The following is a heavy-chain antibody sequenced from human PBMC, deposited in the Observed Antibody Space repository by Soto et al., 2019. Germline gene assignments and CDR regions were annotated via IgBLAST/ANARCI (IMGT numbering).Heavy chain of an antibody. Sequence: SETLSLTCAVYGGSFSGYYWSWIRQPPGKGLEWIGEINHSGSTNYNPSLKSRVTISVDTSKNQFSLKLSSVTAADTAVYYCARDGQFEYSSSSWANYYYYYMDVWGKGTTVTVSS. CDR2: INHSGST. CDR1: GGSFSGYY. J-gene: IGHJ6*03. V-gene: IGHV4-34*01. CDR3: ARDGQFEYSSSSWANYYYYYMDV. D-gene: IGHD6-6*01.